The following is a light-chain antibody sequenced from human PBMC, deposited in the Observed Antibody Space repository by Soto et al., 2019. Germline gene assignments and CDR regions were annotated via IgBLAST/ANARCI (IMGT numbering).Light chain of an antibody. CDR3: CSYAGSSTYV. CDR2: EGS. V-gene: IGLV2-23*01. Sequence: QSVLTQPASVSGSPGQSITISCTGTSSDVGGYNFVAWFQQYPRKAPKLMIYEGSQRPSGVSTRFSGSRSGNTASLTISGLQAEDEADYYCCSYAGSSTYVFGTGTKLTVL. J-gene: IGLJ1*01. CDR1: SSDVGGYNF.